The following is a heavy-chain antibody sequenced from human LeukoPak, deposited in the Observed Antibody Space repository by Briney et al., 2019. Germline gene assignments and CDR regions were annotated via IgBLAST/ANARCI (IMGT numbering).Heavy chain of an antibody. CDR1: GYTFTGYY. CDR3: AREAYYDTLTPDY. Sequence: ASVKVSCKASGYTFTGYYMHWVRQAPGQGLEWMGWINPNSGGTNYAQKFQGRVTMTRDTSISTAYMELSRLRSDDTAVYYCAREAYYDTLTPDYWGQGTLVTVSS. J-gene: IGHJ4*02. D-gene: IGHD3-9*01. CDR2: INPNSGGT. V-gene: IGHV1-2*02.